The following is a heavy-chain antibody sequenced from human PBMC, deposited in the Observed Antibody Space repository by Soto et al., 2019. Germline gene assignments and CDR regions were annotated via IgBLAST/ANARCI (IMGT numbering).Heavy chain of an antibody. V-gene: IGHV1-69*02. CDR2: IIPILGIA. CDR1: GGTFSSYT. CDR3: ARLVDTADFDY. D-gene: IGHD5-18*01. J-gene: IGHJ4*02. Sequence: QVQLVQSGAEVKKPGSSVKVSCKASGGTFSSYTISWVRQAPGQGLEWMGRIIPILGIANYAQKFQGRVTITADKATSTACIELSSLRSEDTAVYYCARLVDTADFDYWGQGTLVTVSS.